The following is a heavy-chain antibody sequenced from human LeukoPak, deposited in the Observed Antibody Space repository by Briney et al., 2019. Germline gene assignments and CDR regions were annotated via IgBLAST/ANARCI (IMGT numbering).Heavy chain of an antibody. CDR1: GGSFSGYY. Sequence: PSETLSLTCAVYGGSFSGYYWSWIRQPPGKGLEWIGEINHSGSTNYNPSLKSRVAISVDTSKNQFSLKLSSVTAADTAVYYCARGFSSIIAALDYWGQGTLVTVSS. CDR3: ARGFSSIIAALDY. J-gene: IGHJ4*02. V-gene: IGHV4-34*01. D-gene: IGHD6-13*01. CDR2: INHSGST.